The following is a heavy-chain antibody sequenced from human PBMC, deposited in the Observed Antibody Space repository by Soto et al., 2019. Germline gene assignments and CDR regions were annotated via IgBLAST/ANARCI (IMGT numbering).Heavy chain of an antibody. V-gene: IGHV3-74*01. J-gene: IGHJ4*02. CDR1: GFTFSSYW. CDR2: ISPDGIDM. Sequence: GGSLRLSCAASGFTFSSYWINWVRQTPWKGLMWVSRISPDGIDMGYADSVEGRFTVSRDNAKNTLYLQMNSLRPEDTAIYYCACWGHIVPVTPTDFDHWGPGTLVTVSS. D-gene: IGHD2-21*02. CDR3: ACWGHIVPVTPTDFDH.